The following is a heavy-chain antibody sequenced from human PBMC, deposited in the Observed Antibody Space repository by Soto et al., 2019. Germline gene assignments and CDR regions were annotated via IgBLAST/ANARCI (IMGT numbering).Heavy chain of an antibody. V-gene: IGHV1-18*01. CDR3: ALYGDSDYYYYYGMDV. CDR1: GYTFPSYG. CDR2: ISAYNGNT. J-gene: IGHJ6*02. Sequence: ASVKVSCKASGYTFPSYGISWVRQAPGQGLEWMGWISAYNGNTNYAQKLQGRVTMTTDTSTSTAYMELRSLRSDDTAVYYCALYGDSDYYYYYGMDVWGQGTTVTVSS. D-gene: IGHD4-17*01.